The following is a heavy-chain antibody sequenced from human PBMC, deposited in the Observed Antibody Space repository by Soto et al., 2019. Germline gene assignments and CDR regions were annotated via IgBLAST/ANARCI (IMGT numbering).Heavy chain of an antibody. D-gene: IGHD6-13*01. CDR3: ARERIAAAGTAYFDY. V-gene: IGHV3-33*01. CDR1: GFTFSNYG. CDR2: MWYDGSNK. Sequence: QVQLVESGGGVVQPGRSLRLSCAASGFTFSNYGMHWVRQAPGKRLEWVAVMWYDGSNKYYADSVKGRFTISRDTSKNTLYLQMNSLRAEDTAVYYCARERIAAAGTAYFDYWGQGTLVTVSS. J-gene: IGHJ4*02.